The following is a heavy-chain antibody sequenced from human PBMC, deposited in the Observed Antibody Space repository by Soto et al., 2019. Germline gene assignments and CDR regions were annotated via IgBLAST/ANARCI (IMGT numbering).Heavy chain of an antibody. J-gene: IGHJ5*02. CDR3: ARHELYFGRTSCYRDYYHP. Sequence: GESLKISCRGSGDRFSFYWIGWVRQMPGRGLEWMGLIYPGDSNTKYSPSFEGQVTISADASISTVYLQWGSLKASDTAIYYCARHELYFGRTSCYRDYYHPCSQGTHVTVSS. D-gene: IGHD3-16*02. CDR2: IYPGDSNT. CDR1: GDRFSFYW. V-gene: IGHV5-51*01.